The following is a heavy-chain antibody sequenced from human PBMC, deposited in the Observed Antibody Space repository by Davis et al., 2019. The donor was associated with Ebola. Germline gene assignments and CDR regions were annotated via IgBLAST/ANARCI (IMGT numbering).Heavy chain of an antibody. CDR2: ITGVGGNT. J-gene: IGHJ3*02. V-gene: IGHV3-23*01. CDR1: GFTFTAYA. CDR3: AKDLLWFGELLLGDAFDI. Sequence: GESLKISCAASGFTFTAYAMSWVRQAPGKGLEWVSTITGVGGNTFYADSVRGRFTISRDNSKNTLYLQMNSLRAEDTAVYYCAKDLLWFGELLLGDAFDIWGQGTMVTVSS. D-gene: IGHD3-10*01.